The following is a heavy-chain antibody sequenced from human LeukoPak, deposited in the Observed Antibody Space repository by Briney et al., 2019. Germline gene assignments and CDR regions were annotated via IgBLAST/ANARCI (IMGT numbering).Heavy chain of an antibody. J-gene: IGHJ4*02. CDR2: IKYDGSST. Sequence: GGSLRLSCAASGFTFSNSWMYWVRQTPDKGLVWVSRIKYDGSSTIYADSVKGRFTISRDNAKNTLDLQMNSLRAEDTAVYYCARGGPYSSSSLDYWGQGTLVTVSS. CDR3: ARGGPYSSSSLDY. CDR1: GFTFSNSW. D-gene: IGHD6-6*01. V-gene: IGHV3-74*01.